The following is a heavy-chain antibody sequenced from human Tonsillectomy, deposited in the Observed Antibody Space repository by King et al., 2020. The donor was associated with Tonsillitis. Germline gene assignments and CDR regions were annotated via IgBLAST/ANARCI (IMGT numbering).Heavy chain of an antibody. CDR3: ARDNAILVYYYYGMDV. D-gene: IGHD3-3*01. J-gene: IGHJ6*02. Sequence: QLVQSGGGVVQPGRSLRLSCAASGFTFSSNAIHWVRQAPGKGLEWVAVISYDGINKYYADSVKGRFTISRDNSKNTLYLQMNSLRPEDTAVYYCARDNAILVYYYYGMDVWGQGTTVTVSS. V-gene: IGHV3-30*04. CDR2: ISYDGINK. CDR1: GFTFSSNA.